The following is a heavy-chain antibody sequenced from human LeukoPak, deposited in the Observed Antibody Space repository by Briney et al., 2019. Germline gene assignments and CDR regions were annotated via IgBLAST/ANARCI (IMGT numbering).Heavy chain of an antibody. CDR3: ARVLGYGSGSYYTLDY. D-gene: IGHD3-10*01. J-gene: IGHJ4*02. Sequence: PGGSLRLSCAASGFTFSSYSMNWVRQAPGKGLEWVSYSSSSSSIIYYADSVKGRFTISRDNAKNSLYLQMNSLRAEDTAVYYCARVLGYGSGSYYTLDYWGQGTLVTVSS. CDR2: SSSSSSII. CDR1: GFTFSSYS. V-gene: IGHV3-48*04.